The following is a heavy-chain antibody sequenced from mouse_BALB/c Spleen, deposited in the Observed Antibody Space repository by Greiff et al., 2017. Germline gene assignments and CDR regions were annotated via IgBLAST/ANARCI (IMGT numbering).Heavy chain of an antibody. Sequence: EVKVVESGGGLVKPGGSLKLSCAASGFTFSSYAMSWVRQSPEKRLEWVAEISSGGSYTYYPDTVTGRFTISRDNAKNTLYLEMSSLRSEDTAMYYCARAYYRYDGSPFAYWGQGTLVTVSA. D-gene: IGHD2-14*01. CDR2: ISSGGSYT. V-gene: IGHV5-9-4*01. CDR3: ARAYYRYDGSPFAY. J-gene: IGHJ3*01. CDR1: GFTFSSYA.